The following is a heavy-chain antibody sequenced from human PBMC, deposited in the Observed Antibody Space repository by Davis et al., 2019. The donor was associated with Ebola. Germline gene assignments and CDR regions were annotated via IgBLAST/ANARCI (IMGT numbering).Heavy chain of an antibody. CDR2: ISAYNGNT. J-gene: IGHJ4*02. CDR1: GYTFTSYG. V-gene: IGHV1-18*01. CDR3: ARGDCSGGSRYSTDY. Sequence: ASVKVSCKASGYTFTSYGISWVRQAPGQGLEWMGWISAYNGNTNYAQKLQGRVTMTTDTSTSTAYMELRSLRSDDTAVYYCARGDCSGGSRYSTDYWGQGTLVTVSS. D-gene: IGHD2-15*01.